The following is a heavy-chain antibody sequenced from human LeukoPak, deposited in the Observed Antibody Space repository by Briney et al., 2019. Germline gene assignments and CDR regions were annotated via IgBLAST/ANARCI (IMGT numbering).Heavy chain of an antibody. D-gene: IGHD4-23*01. Sequence: SETLSLTCTVSAYSISSGYYWGWIRQPPGKGLEWIGSIYHSGSTYYNPSLKSRVTISVDTSKNQFSLKLSSVTAADTAVYFCARTTVVRGPDAFDIWGQGTMVTVSS. CDR3: ARTTVVRGPDAFDI. CDR1: AYSISSGYY. J-gene: IGHJ3*02. V-gene: IGHV4-38-2*02. CDR2: IYHSGST.